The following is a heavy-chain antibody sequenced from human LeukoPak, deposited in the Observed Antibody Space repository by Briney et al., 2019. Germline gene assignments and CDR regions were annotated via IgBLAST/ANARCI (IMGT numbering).Heavy chain of an antibody. CDR3: ARSRYSGSYYGDN. J-gene: IGHJ4*02. CDR2: IIPIFGTA. CDR1: GGTFSSYA. Sequence: SVKVSCKASGGTFSSYAISWVRQAPGQGLGWMGGIIPIFGTANYAQKFQGRVTITADKSTSTAYMELSSLRSEDTAVYYCARSRYSGSYYGDNWGQGTLVTVSS. D-gene: IGHD1-26*01. V-gene: IGHV1-69*06.